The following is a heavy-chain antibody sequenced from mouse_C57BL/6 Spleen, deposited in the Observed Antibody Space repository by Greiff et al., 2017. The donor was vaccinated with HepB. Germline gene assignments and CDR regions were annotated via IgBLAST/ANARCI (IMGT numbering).Heavy chain of an antibody. V-gene: IGHV1-82*01. CDR2: IYPGDGDT. CDR3: ARRGSNYDYFDY. CDR1: GYAFSSSW. Sequence: QVQLKESGPELVKPGASVKISCKASGYAFSSSWMNWVKQRPGKGLEWIGRIYPGDGDTNYNGKFKGKATLTADKSSSTAYMQLSSLTSEDSAVYFCARRGSNYDYFDYWGQGTTLTVSS. J-gene: IGHJ2*01. D-gene: IGHD2-5*01.